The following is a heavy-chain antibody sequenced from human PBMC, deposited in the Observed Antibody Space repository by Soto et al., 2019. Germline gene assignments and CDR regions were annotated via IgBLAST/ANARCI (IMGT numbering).Heavy chain of an antibody. CDR1: GYTFTSYA. V-gene: IGHV1-3*01. J-gene: IGHJ6*03. CDR2: INAGNGNT. CDR3: ARDARDFTIWSGYSVLYYYYYYMDV. D-gene: IGHD3-3*01. Sequence: ASVKVSCKASGYTFTSYAMHWVRQAPGQRLEWMGWINAGNGNTKYSQKFQGRVTITRDTSASTAYMELSSLRSEDTAVYYCARDARDFTIWSGYSVLYYYYYYMDVWGKGTTVTVSS.